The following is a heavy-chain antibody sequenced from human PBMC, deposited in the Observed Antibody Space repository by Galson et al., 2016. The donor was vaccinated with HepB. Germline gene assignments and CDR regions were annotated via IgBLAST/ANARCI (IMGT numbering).Heavy chain of an antibody. J-gene: IGHJ3*02. CDR1: GFTFSGYA. CDR2: ISYDGSYK. CDR3: ANLRSGSYAFGI. D-gene: IGHD3-22*01. V-gene: IGHV3-30*18. Sequence: SLRLSCAASGFTFSGYAMHWVRQAPGKGLEWVAVISYDGSYKFYADSVKGRFTISRDNSKNTLYLQMNSLRAEDTAVYYCANLRSGSYAFGIWGQGTMVTVSS.